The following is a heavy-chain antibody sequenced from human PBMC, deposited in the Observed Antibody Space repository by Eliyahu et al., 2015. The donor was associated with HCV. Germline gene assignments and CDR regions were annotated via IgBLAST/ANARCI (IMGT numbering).Heavy chain of an antibody. J-gene: IGHJ4*02. Sequence: QMQLQQWGAGLLKPSETLSLTCAVXGGSFSGYYWSWIRQPPGKGLEWIGEINHSGSTNYNPXLKSRVTISVDTSKNQFSLKLSSVTAADTAVYYCARGPFHSSMITFGGVIAFFDYWGQGTLVTVSS. D-gene: IGHD3-16*02. V-gene: IGHV4-34*01. CDR1: GGSFSGYY. CDR2: INHSGST. CDR3: ARGPFHSSMITFGGVIAFFDY.